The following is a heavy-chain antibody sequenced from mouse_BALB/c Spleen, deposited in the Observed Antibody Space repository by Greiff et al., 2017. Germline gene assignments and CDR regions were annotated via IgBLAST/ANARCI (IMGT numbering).Heavy chain of an antibody. J-gene: IGHJ3*01. V-gene: IGHV14-1*02. CDR3: ATRATRGWFAY. Sequence: VQLQQSGAELVRPGALVKLSCKASGFNIKDYYMHWVKQRPEQGLEWIGWIDPENGNTIYDPKFQGKASITADTSSNTAYLQLSSLTSEDTAVYYGATRATRGWFAYWGQGTLVTVSA. CDR1: GFNIKDYY. CDR2: IDPENGNT. D-gene: IGHD2-13*01.